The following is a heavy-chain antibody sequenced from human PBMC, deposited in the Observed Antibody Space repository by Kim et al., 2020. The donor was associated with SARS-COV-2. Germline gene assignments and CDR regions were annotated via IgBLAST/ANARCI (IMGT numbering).Heavy chain of an antibody. CDR2: IKQDGSEK. D-gene: IGHD3-10*01. CDR1: GFTFSSYW. CDR3: ARAMTIPYYYGSGSPLNWFDP. J-gene: IGHJ5*02. V-gene: IGHV3-7*01. Sequence: GGSLRLSCAASGFTFSSYWMSWVRQAPGKGLEWVANIKQDGSEKYYVDSVKGRFTISRDNAKNSLYLQMNSLRAEDTAVYYCARAMTIPYYYGSGSPLNWFDPWGQGTLVTVSS.